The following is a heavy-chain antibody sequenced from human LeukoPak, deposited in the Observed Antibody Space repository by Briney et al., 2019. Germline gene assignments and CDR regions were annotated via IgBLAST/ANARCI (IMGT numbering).Heavy chain of an antibody. Sequence: SETLSLTCTVSGGSISSGGYSWSWIRQPPGKGLEWIGYLYHSGGTHYKSSLKSRVTMSVDRSRNQFFLKLSSVTAADTAVYYCARVEYCSSISCPGLAFDIWGQGTMVIVSS. CDR1: GGSISSGGYS. V-gene: IGHV4-30-2*01. D-gene: IGHD2-2*01. J-gene: IGHJ3*02. CDR3: ARVEYCSSISCPGLAFDI. CDR2: LYHSGGT.